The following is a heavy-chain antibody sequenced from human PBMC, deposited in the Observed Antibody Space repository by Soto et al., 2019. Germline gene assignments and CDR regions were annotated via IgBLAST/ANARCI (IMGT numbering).Heavy chain of an antibody. J-gene: IGHJ5*02. Sequence: EVQLVESGGGLVKPGGSLRLSCAASGFTFSSYSMNWVRQAPGKGLEWVSSISSSSSYIYYADSVKGRFTISRDNAKNSLYLQMNSLRAEDTAVYYCARKGMAILSYPFDPWGQGTLVTVSS. V-gene: IGHV3-21*01. CDR3: ARKGMAILSYPFDP. CDR1: GFTFSSYS. CDR2: ISSSSSYI. D-gene: IGHD2-15*01.